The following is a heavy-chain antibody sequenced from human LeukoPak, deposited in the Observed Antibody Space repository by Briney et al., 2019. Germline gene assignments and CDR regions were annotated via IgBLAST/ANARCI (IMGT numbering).Heavy chain of an antibody. Sequence: ASVKVSCKASGYTFTSYAMHWVRQAPGQRLEWMGWINAGNGNTKYSQKFQGRVTITRDTSASRAYMELSSLRSEDTAVYYCASLEDGSGSYVFDYWGQGTLVTVSS. J-gene: IGHJ4*02. D-gene: IGHD1-26*01. CDR3: ASLEDGSGSYVFDY. CDR1: GYTFTSYA. V-gene: IGHV1-3*01. CDR2: INAGNGNT.